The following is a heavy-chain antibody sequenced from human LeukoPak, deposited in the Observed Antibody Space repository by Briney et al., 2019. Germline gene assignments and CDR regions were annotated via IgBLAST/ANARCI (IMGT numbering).Heavy chain of an antibody. J-gene: IGHJ4*02. Sequence: GGSLRLSCAASGFTFSLYWMDWVRRAPGKGLEWVANIKQDGSEKNYVDSVKGRFTISRDNSKNTLYLQMNSLRAEDTAVYYCARDLGRVWFGELLPSDWGQGTLVTVSS. CDR3: ARDLGRVWFGELLPSD. CDR1: GFTFSLYW. V-gene: IGHV3-7*01. D-gene: IGHD3-10*01. CDR2: IKQDGSEK.